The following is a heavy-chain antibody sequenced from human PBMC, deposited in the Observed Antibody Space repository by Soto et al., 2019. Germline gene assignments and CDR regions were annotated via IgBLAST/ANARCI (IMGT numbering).Heavy chain of an antibody. CDR1: GGSISSSSYY. J-gene: IGHJ4*02. CDR2: IYYSGST. V-gene: IGHV4-39*01. CDR3: ARRVVSARGSGWYYFDY. Sequence: QLQLQESGPGLVKPSETLSLTCTVSGGSISSSSYYWGWIRQPPGKGLEWIGSIYYSGSTYYNPSLKSRVTISVDTSKNQFSLTLSSVTAADTAVYYCARRVVSARGSGWYYFDYWGQGTLVTVSS. D-gene: IGHD6-19*01.